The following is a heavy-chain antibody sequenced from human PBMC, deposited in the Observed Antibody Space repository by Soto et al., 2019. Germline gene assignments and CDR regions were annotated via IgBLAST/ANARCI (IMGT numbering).Heavy chain of an antibody. Sequence: EVQLLESGGGLVQPGGSLRLSCAASGFTFSSYAMSWVRQAPGKGLEWVSAMSGSGGSTYYADSVKGRFTISRDNSKNTLYLQMNSLRAEDTAVYYCAKSVKRYYYYGMDVWGQGTTVTVSS. CDR1: GFTFSSYA. CDR3: AKSVKRYYYYGMDV. CDR2: MSGSGGST. D-gene: IGHD4-17*01. V-gene: IGHV3-23*01. J-gene: IGHJ6*02.